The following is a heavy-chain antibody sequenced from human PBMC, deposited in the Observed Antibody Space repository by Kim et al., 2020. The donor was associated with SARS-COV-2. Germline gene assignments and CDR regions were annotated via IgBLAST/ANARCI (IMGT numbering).Heavy chain of an antibody. CDR2: IYYSGST. Sequence: SETLSLTCTVSGGSVSSGSYYWSWIRQPPGKGLEWIGYIYYSGSTNYNPSLKSRVTISVDTSKNQFSLKLSSVTAADTAVYYCARAPRVGQQPCWFDPWGQGTLVTVSS. CDR3: ARAPRVGQQPCWFDP. D-gene: IGHD6-13*01. J-gene: IGHJ5*02. V-gene: IGHV4-61*01. CDR1: GGSVSSGSYY.